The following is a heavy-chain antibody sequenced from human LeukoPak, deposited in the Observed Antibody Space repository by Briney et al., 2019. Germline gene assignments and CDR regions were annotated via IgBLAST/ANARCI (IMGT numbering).Heavy chain of an antibody. CDR2: IYYSGST. CDR3: ARRDTAMEEFDY. CDR1: GGSISSYY. V-gene: IGHV4-59*08. J-gene: IGHJ4*02. Sequence: SETLSLTCTVSGGSISSYYWSWIRQPPGKGLEWIGYIYYSGSTNYNPSLKSRVTISVDTSKNQFSLKLSSVTAADTAVYYCARRDTAMEEFDYWGQGTLVTVFS. D-gene: IGHD5-18*01.